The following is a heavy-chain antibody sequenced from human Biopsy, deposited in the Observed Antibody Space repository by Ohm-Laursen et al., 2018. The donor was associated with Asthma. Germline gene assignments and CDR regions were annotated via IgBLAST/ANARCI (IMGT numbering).Heavy chain of an antibody. D-gene: IGHD6-19*01. CDR1: GGTFSNFA. V-gene: IGHV1-69*13. CDR2: IMTVFGTK. CDR3: ARCQVGYSSGWSLLLKKIYYSGMDV. Sequence: ASVKVSCKAPGGTFSNFAISWVRQAPGQGLEWLGGIMTVFGTKNYAQEFQGRVTITADESTSTAYMEVTSLRYEDTAIYYCARCQVGYSSGWSLLLKKIYYSGMDVWGQGTAVTVSS. J-gene: IGHJ6*02.